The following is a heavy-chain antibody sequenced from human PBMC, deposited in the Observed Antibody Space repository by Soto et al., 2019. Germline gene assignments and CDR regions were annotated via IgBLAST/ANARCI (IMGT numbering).Heavy chain of an antibody. J-gene: IGHJ6*02. CDR3: ARVSAVAGLYYYYGMDV. V-gene: IGHV1-18*01. Sequence: QVPLVQSGAEVKKPGASVKVSCKASGYTFTSYGISWVRQAPGQGLEWMGWISAYNGNTNYAQKLQGRVTMTTDTSTSTAYMELRSLRSDDTAVYYCARVSAVAGLYYYYGMDVWGQGTTVTVSS. CDR1: GYTFTSYG. CDR2: ISAYNGNT. D-gene: IGHD6-19*01.